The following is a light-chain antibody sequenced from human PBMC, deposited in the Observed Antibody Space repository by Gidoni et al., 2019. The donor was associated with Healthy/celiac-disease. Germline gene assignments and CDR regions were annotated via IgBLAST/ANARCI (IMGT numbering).Light chain of an antibody. J-gene: IGKJ4*01. Sequence: EIVLTQSPATLSLSPGERATLSCRASQSVSSYLAWYQQKPGQAPRLLIYEASNRATGIPARFSGSWSGTDFTLTISSLEPEDFAVYYCQQRSNWPFLTFGGGTKVEIK. V-gene: IGKV3-11*01. CDR3: QQRSNWPFLT. CDR2: EAS. CDR1: QSVSSY.